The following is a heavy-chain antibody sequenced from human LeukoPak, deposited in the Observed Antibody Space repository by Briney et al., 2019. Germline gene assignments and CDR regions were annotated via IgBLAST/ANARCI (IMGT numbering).Heavy chain of an antibody. CDR2: INADDGNT. D-gene: IGHD2-2*01. V-gene: IGHV1-3*01. J-gene: IGHJ5*02. Sequence: GASVKVSCKASGGTFSSYAISWVRQAPGRGLEWMGLINADDGNTRYSQRFQGRVTITRDTSANTAYMELSSLRFEDTAVYYCARGIVVKPSANWFDPWGQGTPVTVSS. CDR1: GGTFSSYA. CDR3: ARGIVVKPSANWFDP.